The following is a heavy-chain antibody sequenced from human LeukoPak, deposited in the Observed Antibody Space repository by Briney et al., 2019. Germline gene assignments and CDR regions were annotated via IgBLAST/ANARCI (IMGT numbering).Heavy chain of an antibody. CDR1: GGSFSGYY. Sequence: SETLSLTCAVYGGSFSGYYWSWIRQHPGKGLEWIGYIYYSGSTYYNPSLKSRVTISVDTSKNQFSLKLSSVTAADTALYYCAKEGTYGDYGYWGQGTLVTVSS. CDR3: AKEGTYGDYGY. D-gene: IGHD4-17*01. V-gene: IGHV4-34*01. CDR2: IYYSGST. J-gene: IGHJ4*02.